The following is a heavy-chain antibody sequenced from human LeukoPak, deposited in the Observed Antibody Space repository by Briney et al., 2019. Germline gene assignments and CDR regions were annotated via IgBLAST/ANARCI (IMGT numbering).Heavy chain of an antibody. CDR1: GFTFSSYA. J-gene: IGHJ3*02. CDR2: ISYDGSNK. V-gene: IGHV3-30*01. D-gene: IGHD3-10*01. Sequence: GGSLRLSCAASGFTFSSYAMHWVRQAPGKGLEWVAVISYDGSNKYYADSVKGRFTISRDNSKNTLYLQTNSLRAEDTAVYYCARDLGYYYGSGIHGDFDIWGQGTMVTASS. CDR3: ARDLGYYYGSGIHGDFDI.